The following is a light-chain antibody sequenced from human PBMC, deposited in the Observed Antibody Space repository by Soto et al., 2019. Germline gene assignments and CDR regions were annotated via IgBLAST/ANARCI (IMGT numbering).Light chain of an antibody. V-gene: IGKV2-30*01. J-gene: IGKJ1*01. CDR1: QSLVYSDGNTY. CDR2: KVP. CDR3: MQGTHWPWT. Sequence: DVVMTQSPLSLPVTLGQPASISCRSSQSLVYSDGNTYLNWFQQRPGQSPRRLIYKVPNRDSGVPDRFSGRGSGTDFTLKISRVEAEDVGVYYCMQGTHWPWTFGQGTKVEIK.